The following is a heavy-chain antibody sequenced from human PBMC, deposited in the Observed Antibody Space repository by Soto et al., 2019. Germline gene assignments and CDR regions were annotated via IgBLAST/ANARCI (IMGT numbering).Heavy chain of an antibody. V-gene: IGHV1-69*13. CDR2: IIPIFGTA. CDR1: GYTFTSYG. CDR3: ARDSNSSGWGDYFDY. D-gene: IGHD6-19*01. Sequence: SVKVSCKASGYTFTSYGISWVRQAPGQGLEWMGGIIPIFGTANYAQKFQGRVTITADESTSTAYMELSSLRSEDTAVYYCARDSNSSGWGDYFDYWGQGTLVTVSS. J-gene: IGHJ4*02.